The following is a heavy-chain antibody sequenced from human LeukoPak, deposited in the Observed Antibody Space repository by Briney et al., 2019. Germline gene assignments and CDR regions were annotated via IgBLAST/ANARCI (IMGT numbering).Heavy chain of an antibody. V-gene: IGHV4-59*08. J-gene: IGHJ3*02. CDR3: ARGIKFPHAFDI. CDR2: IYYSGST. D-gene: IGHD5-12*01. CDR1: GGSISSYY. Sequence: SSETLSLTCTVSGGSISSYYWSWIRQPPGEGLEWIGYIYYSGSTNYIPSLKSRVTISVDTSKNQFSLKLSAVTAADTAVYYCARGIKFPHAFDIWGQGTMVTVSS.